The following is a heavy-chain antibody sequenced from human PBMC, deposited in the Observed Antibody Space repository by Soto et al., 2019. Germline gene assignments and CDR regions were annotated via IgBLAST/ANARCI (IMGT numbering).Heavy chain of an antibody. Sequence: GASVKVSCKAIGYSFTSHYMHWVRQAPGQGLEWIGSIVVGSGNTDYAQKFQGRVTMTRDMSTSTAYMELSSLRSEDTAVYSCAAFATTGDAFDVWGQGTMDTVSS. CDR1: GYSFTSHY. J-gene: IGHJ3*01. CDR3: AAFATTGDAFDV. CDR2: IVVGSGNT. V-gene: IGHV1-58*02. D-gene: IGHD4-17*01.